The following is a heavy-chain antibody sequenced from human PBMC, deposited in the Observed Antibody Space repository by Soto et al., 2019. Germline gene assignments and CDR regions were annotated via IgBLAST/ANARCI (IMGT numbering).Heavy chain of an antibody. CDR3: ARDGGGSGYDPFFDY. Sequence: ASVKVSCKASGYTFTGYYMHWVRQAPGQGLEWMGWINPNSGGTNYAQKFQGRVTMTRDTSISTAYMELSRLRSDDTAVYYCARDGGGSGYDPFFDYWGQGTLVTVSS. D-gene: IGHD5-12*01. J-gene: IGHJ4*02. CDR1: GYTFTGYY. CDR2: INPNSGGT. V-gene: IGHV1-2*02.